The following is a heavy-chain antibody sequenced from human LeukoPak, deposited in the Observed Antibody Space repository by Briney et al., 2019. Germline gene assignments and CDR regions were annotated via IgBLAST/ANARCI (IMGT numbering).Heavy chain of an antibody. CDR2: ISYDGSNK. CDR1: GFTFSSYA. CDR3: ARDPNSYGYNIDY. V-gene: IGHV3-30-3*01. J-gene: IGHJ4*02. Sequence: GGSLRLSCAASGFTFSSYAMHWVRQAPGKGLEWVAVISYDGSNKYYADSVKGRFTISRDNSKNTLYLQMNSLRAEDTAVYYCARDPNSYGYNIDYWGQGTLVTVSS. D-gene: IGHD5-18*01.